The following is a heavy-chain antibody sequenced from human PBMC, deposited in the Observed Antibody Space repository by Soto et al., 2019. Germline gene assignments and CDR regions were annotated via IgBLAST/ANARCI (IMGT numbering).Heavy chain of an antibody. CDR2: ISAYNGNT. J-gene: IGHJ6*02. CDR3: ASPPFDYYGSGRVMDV. V-gene: IGHV1-18*01. Sequence: QVQLVQSGAEVKKSGSSVKVSCKASGGTFTSYGISWVRQAPGQGLEWMGWISAYNGNTNYAQKLQGRVTMTTDTSTSTAYMELRSLRSDDTAVYYCASPPFDYYGSGRVMDVWGQGTTVTVSS. D-gene: IGHD3-10*01. CDR1: GGTFTSYG.